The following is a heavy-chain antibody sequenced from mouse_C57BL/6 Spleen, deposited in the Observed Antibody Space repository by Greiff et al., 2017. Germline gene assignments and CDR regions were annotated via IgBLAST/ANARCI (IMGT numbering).Heavy chain of an antibody. CDR1: GYAFSRYW. CDR3: AGARVAHYAMDY. CDR2: IYPGDGDP. Sequence: VKLVESGAELVKPGASVKISCKASGYAFSRYWMNWVKQRPGKGLEWIGQIYPGDGDPNYNGKFKGKATLTADKSSSPAYMQLSSLTSEDSAVYFCAGARVAHYAMDYWGQGTSVTVS. J-gene: IGHJ4*01. V-gene: IGHV1-80*01. D-gene: IGHD1-3*01.